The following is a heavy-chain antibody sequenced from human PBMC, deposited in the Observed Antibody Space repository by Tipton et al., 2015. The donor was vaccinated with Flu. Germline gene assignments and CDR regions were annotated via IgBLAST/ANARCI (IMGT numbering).Heavy chain of an antibody. CDR1: GYSITTGYY. V-gene: IGHV4-38-2*02. J-gene: IGHJ6*02. CDR3: ARHRTTDPNYYNGMDV. Sequence: GLVKPSETLSLTCNVSGYSITTGYYWGWIRRPPGKGLEWIGSFYHSGITYYNPSLKSRVAMSVDTSREHFSLKLSSVTAADTAVYYCARHRTTDPNYYNGMDVWGQGTTVTVSS. D-gene: IGHD1-7*01. CDR2: FYHSGIT.